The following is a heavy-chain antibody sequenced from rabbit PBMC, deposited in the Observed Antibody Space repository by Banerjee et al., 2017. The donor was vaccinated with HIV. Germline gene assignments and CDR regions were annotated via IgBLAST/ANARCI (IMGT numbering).Heavy chain of an antibody. CDR2: INAVTGKA. CDR1: GFSFSNKAV. Sequence: EQLLESGGGLVKPEGSLTLTCRASGFSFSNKAVMCWVRQAPGKGLEWIACINAVTGKAVYASWAKGRYTFSKTSSTTVTLEMTSLTDADTATYFCARDLTGAIGWNFGWWGPGTLVTVS. D-gene: IGHD4-1*01. CDR3: ARDLTGAIGWNFGW. V-gene: IGHV1S45*01. J-gene: IGHJ4*01.